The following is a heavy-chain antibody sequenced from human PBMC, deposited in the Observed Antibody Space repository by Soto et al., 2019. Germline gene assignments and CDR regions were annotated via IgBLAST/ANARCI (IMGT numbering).Heavy chain of an antibody. J-gene: IGHJ5*02. V-gene: IGHV1-8*02. CDR3: ARELYSSVRFDP. CDR2: MNPNSGNT. D-gene: IGHD6-25*01. CDR1: GYTFTNYG. Sequence: GASVKVSCKASGYTFTNYGISWVRQAPGQGLEWMGWMNPNSGNTGYAQKFQGRVTMTRNTSISTAYMELSSLRSEDTAVYYCARELYSSVRFDPWGQGTLVTVSS.